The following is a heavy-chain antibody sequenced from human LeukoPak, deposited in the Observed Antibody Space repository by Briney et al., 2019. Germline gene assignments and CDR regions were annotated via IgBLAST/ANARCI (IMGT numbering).Heavy chain of an antibody. V-gene: IGHV4-34*01. CDR1: GGSISSYY. CDR3: ARTVALQWIQLWNYFDY. CDR2: INHSGST. Sequence: NSSETLSLTCTVSGGSISSYYWSWIRQPPGKGLEWIGEINHSGSTNYNPSLKSRVTISVDTSRNQFSLKLSSVTAADTAVYYCARTVALQWIQLWNYFDYWGQGTLVTVSS. D-gene: IGHD5-18*01. J-gene: IGHJ4*02.